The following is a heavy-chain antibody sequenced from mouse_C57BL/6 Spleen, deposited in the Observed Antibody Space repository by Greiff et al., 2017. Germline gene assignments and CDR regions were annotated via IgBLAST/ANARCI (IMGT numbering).Heavy chain of an antibody. CDR1: GFTFSSYG. CDR2: ISSGGSYT. CDR3: AKHGGITTVVGFDY. J-gene: IGHJ2*01. D-gene: IGHD1-1*01. V-gene: IGHV5-6*02. Sequence: DVKLVESGGDLVKPGGSLKLSCAASGFTFSSYGMPWVRQTPDKRLEWVATISSGGSYTYYPDSVKGRFTISRDNAKNTLYLQLISLTSEDTAMYYGAKHGGITTVVGFDYWGQGTTLTVSS.